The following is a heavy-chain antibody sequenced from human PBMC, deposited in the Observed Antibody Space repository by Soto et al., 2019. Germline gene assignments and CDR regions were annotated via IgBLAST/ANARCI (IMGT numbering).Heavy chain of an antibody. CDR2: INAGNGNT. Sequence: GPPVKVSCKASGYTFTSYGISWVRQAPGQGLEWMGWINAGNGNTKYSQKLQGRVTITRDTSASTAYMELSSLRSEDTAVYYCARDSVFSDIVVVPAAIWGQGTLVTVS. CDR3: ARDSVFSDIVVVPAAI. J-gene: IGHJ4*02. D-gene: IGHD2-2*01. CDR1: GYTFTSYG. V-gene: IGHV1-3*01.